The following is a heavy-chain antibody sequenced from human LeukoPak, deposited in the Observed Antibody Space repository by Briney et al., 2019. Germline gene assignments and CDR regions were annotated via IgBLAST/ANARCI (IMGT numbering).Heavy chain of an antibody. V-gene: IGHV4-59*01. CDR3: ARDLGRYGDYPPGNGMDV. J-gene: IGHJ6*02. CDR2: IYYSGST. D-gene: IGHD4-17*01. CDR1: GGSISSYY. Sequence: SETLSLTCTVSGGSISSYYWSWIRQHPGKGLEWIGYIYYSGSTNYNPSLKSRVTISVDTSKNQFSLKLSSVTAADTAVDYCARDLGRYGDYPPGNGMDVWGQGTTVTVSS.